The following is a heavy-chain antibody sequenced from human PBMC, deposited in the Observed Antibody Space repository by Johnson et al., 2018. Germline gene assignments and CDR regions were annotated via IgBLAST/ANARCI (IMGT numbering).Heavy chain of an antibody. V-gene: IGHV1-69*01. D-gene: IGHD1-26*01. J-gene: IGHJ4*02. CDR1: GGIFSSFA. Sequence: QVQLQESGAEVKRPGSSVKVSCKAFGGIFSSFAISWVRQAPGQGLEWMGGIIPILQTPHYAQKFQGRVTISADASTSTAYMDVSSLRSEDTASYYCTITGSGGFGYWGQGTLVTVSS. CDR3: TITGSGGFGY. CDR2: IIPILQTP.